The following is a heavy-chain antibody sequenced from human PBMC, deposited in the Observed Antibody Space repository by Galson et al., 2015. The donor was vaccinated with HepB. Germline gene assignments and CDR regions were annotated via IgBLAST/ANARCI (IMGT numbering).Heavy chain of an antibody. CDR1: GGTFSSYA. V-gene: IGHV1-69*13. CDR2: IIPIFGTA. CDR3: ARTSLTDLPAATPFAYYYYGMDV. Sequence: SVKVSCKASGGTFSSYAISWVRQAPGQGLEWMGGIIPIFGTANYAQKFQGRVTITADESTSTAYMELSSLRSEDTAVYYCARTSLTDLPAATPFAYYYYGMDVWGQGTTVTVSS. J-gene: IGHJ6*02. D-gene: IGHD2-2*01.